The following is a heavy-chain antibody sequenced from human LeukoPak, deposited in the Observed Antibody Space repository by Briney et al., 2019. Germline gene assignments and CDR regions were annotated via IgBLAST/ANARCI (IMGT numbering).Heavy chain of an antibody. CDR2: IYYSGST. D-gene: IGHD2/OR15-2a*01. J-gene: IGHJ3*02. CDR3: ARPTTTLDAFDI. V-gene: IGHV4-59*01. CDR1: GDSISGYY. Sequence: SETLSLTCTVSGDSISGYYWSWIRQPPGKGLEWIGSIYYSGSTSYNPSLKSRVTFSLDTSKNQFSLKLTSVTPADTAVYYCARPTTTLDAFDIWGQGTIVTVSS.